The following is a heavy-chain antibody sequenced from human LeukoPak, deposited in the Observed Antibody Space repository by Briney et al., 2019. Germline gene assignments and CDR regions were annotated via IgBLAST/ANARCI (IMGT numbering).Heavy chain of an antibody. J-gene: IGHJ4*02. CDR1: GFTFSDYY. V-gene: IGHV3-11*01. Sequence: GGSLRLSCAASGFTFSDYYMSWIRQAPGKGLEWVSYISSSGSTIYYADSVKGRFTISRDNAKNSLYLQMNSLGAEDTAVYYCARDQRSGYEYFDYWGQGTLVTVSS. CDR2: ISSSGSTI. CDR3: ARDQRSGYEYFDY. D-gene: IGHD5-12*01.